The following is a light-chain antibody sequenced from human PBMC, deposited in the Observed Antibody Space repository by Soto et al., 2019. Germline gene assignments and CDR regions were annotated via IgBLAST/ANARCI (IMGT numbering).Light chain of an antibody. J-gene: IGKJ2*01. V-gene: IGKV3-15*01. CDR1: QSINSE. CDR3: QQCHNWPLT. CDR2: GES. Sequence: EIVMTQSPATLSLSPGERAALSCRASQSINSELAWYQQKPGQPPRLLIYGESTRAIVVAARFTGSESGSEFTLTISGLQSEYFAGYYCQQCHNWPLTCGQGTRLEI.